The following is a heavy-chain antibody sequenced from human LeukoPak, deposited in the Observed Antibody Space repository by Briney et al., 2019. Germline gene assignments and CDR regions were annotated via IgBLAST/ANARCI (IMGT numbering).Heavy chain of an antibody. CDR3: ASSYSSGWYDFDY. V-gene: IGHV4-30-4*08. Sequence: SETLSLTCTVSGGSISSGDYYWSWIRQPPGKGLEWIGYIYYSGSTYYNPSLKSRVTISVGTSKNQFSLKLSSVTAADTAVYYCASSYSSGWYDFDYWGRGTLVTVSS. CDR2: IYYSGST. D-gene: IGHD6-19*01. J-gene: IGHJ4*02. CDR1: GGSISSGDYY.